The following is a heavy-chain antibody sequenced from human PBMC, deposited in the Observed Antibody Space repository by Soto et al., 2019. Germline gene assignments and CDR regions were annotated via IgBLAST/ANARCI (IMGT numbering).Heavy chain of an antibody. V-gene: IGHV4-30-4*01. J-gene: IGHJ3*02. Sequence: SETLSLTCTVSGGSISSGDYYWSWIRQPPGKGLERIGYIYYSGSTYYNPSLKSRVTISVDTSKNQFSLKLSSVTAADTAVYCCARVAWGYYYDSSGYAIYAFDIWGQGKMVTVSS. CDR2: IYYSGST. CDR1: GGSISSGDYY. CDR3: ARVAWGYYYDSSGYAIYAFDI. D-gene: IGHD3-22*01.